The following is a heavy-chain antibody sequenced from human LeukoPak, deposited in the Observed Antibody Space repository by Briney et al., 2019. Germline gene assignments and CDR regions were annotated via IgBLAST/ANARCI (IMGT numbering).Heavy chain of an antibody. J-gene: IGHJ4*02. CDR3: AKDVVAASTGFFDY. D-gene: IGHD1-14*01. Sequence: GGSLRLSCAASGFTFDDYSMHWVRQAQGKGLEWVSGISWDSGSIGYADSVKGRFTISRDKAKNSLYLQMNSLRAEDMALYYCAKDVVAASTGFFDYWGQGTLVTVSS. CDR2: ISWDSGSI. V-gene: IGHV3-9*03. CDR1: GFTFDDYS.